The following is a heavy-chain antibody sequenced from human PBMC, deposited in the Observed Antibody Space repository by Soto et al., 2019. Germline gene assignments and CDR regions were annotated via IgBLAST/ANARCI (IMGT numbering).Heavy chain of an antibody. CDR1: GFTFSNAW. CDR2: IKSKTDGGTT. Sequence: WGSLRLSCAASGFTFSNAWMSWVRQAPGKGLEWVGRIKSKTDGGTTDYAAPVKGRFTISRDDSKNTLYLQMNSLKTEDTAVYYCTTGGSNWNDYYGMDGWGQGTTVTVSS. V-gene: IGHV3-15*01. J-gene: IGHJ6*02. D-gene: IGHD1-1*01. CDR3: TTGGSNWNDYYGMDG.